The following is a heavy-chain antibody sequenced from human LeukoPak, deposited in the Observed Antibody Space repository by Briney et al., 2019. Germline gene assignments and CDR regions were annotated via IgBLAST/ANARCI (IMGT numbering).Heavy chain of an antibody. J-gene: IGHJ4*02. Sequence: GGSLRLSCAASGFTFSSYSMNWVRQAPGKGLEWVSSISSSSGYIYYADSLKGRFTISRDNAKNSLYLQMNSLRAEDTALYYCARGTPTTRDFDSWGQGTLVTVSS. CDR2: ISSSSGYI. V-gene: IGHV3-21*01. D-gene: IGHD4-11*01. CDR3: ARGTPTTRDFDS. CDR1: GFTFSSYS.